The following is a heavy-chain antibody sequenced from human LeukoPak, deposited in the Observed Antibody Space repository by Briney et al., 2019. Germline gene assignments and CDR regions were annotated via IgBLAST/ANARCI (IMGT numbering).Heavy chain of an antibody. CDR1: GFTFSSYA. V-gene: IGHV3-23*01. CDR3: AKDDYHSSSWYYFDY. CDR2: ISGSGGST. D-gene: IGHD6-13*01. J-gene: IGHJ4*02. Sequence: GGSLRVSCAASGFTFSSYAMSWVRQAPGNGLEWVSAISGSGGSTYYADSVKGRFTISRDNSKNTLYLQMNSLRAEDTAVYYCAKDDYHSSSWYYFDYWGQGTLVTVSS.